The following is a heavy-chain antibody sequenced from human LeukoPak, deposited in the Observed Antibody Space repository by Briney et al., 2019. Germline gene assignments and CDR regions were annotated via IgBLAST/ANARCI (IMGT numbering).Heavy chain of an antibody. Sequence: SETLSLTCSVSGGSISSINYYWGWVRQPPGKGLGWIGSIYYGGSTYYNPSLKSRVTISVDTSKNQFSLKLSSVTAADTAVYYCARGYGDPGMVDYWGQGTLVTVSS. J-gene: IGHJ4*02. V-gene: IGHV4-39*01. CDR2: IYYGGST. CDR3: ARGYGDPGMVDY. CDR1: GGSISSINYY. D-gene: IGHD4-17*01.